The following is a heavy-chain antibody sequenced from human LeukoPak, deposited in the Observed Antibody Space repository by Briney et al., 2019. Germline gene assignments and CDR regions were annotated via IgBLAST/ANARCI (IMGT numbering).Heavy chain of an antibody. CDR1: GGTFSSYA. CDR3: ARDRSGSPPLDY. V-gene: IGHV1-69*04. Sequence: SVKVSCKASGGTFSSYAISWVRQAPGQGLEWMGRIIPILGIANYAQKFQGRVTITADKSTSTAYMELSSLRSEDTAVYYCARDRSGSPPLDYWGQGTLVTVSS. CDR2: IIPILGIA. D-gene: IGHD1-26*01. J-gene: IGHJ4*02.